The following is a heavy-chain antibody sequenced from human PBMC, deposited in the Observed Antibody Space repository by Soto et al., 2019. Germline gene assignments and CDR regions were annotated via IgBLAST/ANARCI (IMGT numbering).Heavy chain of an antibody. D-gene: IGHD1-7*01. V-gene: IGHV3-21*01. CDR3: ARDSGKLELLEYSYYYYGMDV. CDR2: ISSSSSYI. CDR1: GFTFSSYS. J-gene: IGHJ6*02. Sequence: EVQLVESGGGLVKPGGSLRLSCAASGFTFSSYSMNWVRQAPGKGLEWVSSISSSSSYIYYADSVKGRFTISRDNAKNSLYLQMNSLRAEDTAVYSCARDSGKLELLEYSYYYYGMDVWGQGTTVTVSS.